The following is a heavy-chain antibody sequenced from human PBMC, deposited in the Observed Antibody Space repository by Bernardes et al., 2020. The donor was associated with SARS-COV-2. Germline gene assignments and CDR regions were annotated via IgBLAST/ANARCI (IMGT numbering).Heavy chain of an antibody. CDR2: ISITSQII. J-gene: IGHJ5*02. CDR3: ARGLSQTCCLNWFDR. V-gene: IGHV3-21*01. CDR1: GFTFRTYT. Sequence: GGSLRLSCAASGFTFRTYTMYWVRQAPGKGLEWVATISITSQIIYYAGSVKGRFTVSRDNANNSLYLQMNSLRVEDTALYYCARGLSQTCCLNWFDRWGQGTLVTVSA.